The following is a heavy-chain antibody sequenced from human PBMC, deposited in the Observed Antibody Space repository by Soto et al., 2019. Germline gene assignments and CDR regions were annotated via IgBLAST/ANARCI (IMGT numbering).Heavy chain of an antibody. CDR1: GFTFSSYS. V-gene: IGHV3-21*01. CDR2: ISSSSSYI. CDR3: VADCSSTSCYAFDI. D-gene: IGHD2-2*01. Sequence: EVQLGESGGGLVKPGGSLRLSCAASGFTFSSYSMNWVRQAPGKGLAWVSSISSSSSYIYYADSVKGRFTISRDNAKNSLYRQMNSLRAEDTAVYYCVADCSSTSCYAFDIWGQGTMVTVAS. J-gene: IGHJ3*02.